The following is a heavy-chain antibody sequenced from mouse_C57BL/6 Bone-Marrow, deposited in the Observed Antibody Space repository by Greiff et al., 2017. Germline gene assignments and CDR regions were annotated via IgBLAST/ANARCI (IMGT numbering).Heavy chain of an antibody. CDR3: AMGGLRRGPFAY. J-gene: IGHJ3*01. V-gene: IGHV1-55*01. Sequence: VKLQQPGAELVKPGASVKMSCKASGYTFTSYWITWVKQRPGQGLEWIGDIYPGSGSTNYNEKFKSKATLTVDTSSSTAYMQLSSLTSEDSAVYYCAMGGLRRGPFAYWGQGTLVTVSA. D-gene: IGHD2-4*01. CDR2: IYPGSGST. CDR1: GYTFTSYW.